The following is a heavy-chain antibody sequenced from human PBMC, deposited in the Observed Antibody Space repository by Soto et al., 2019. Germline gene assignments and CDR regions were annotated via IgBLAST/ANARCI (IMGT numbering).Heavy chain of an antibody. CDR2: IYPGDSDT. CDR1: GYSFTSYW. J-gene: IGHJ6*02. D-gene: IGHD2-2*01. V-gene: IGHV5-51*01. CDR3: ARHNVVVPAGVAAPKLGPYYYYGMDV. Sequence: PGESLKISCKGSGYSFTSYWIGWVRQMPGKGLEWMGIIYPGDSDTRYSPSFQGQVTISADKSISTAYLQWSSLKASDTAMYYCARHNVVVPAGVAAPKLGPYYYYGMDVWGQGTTVTVSS.